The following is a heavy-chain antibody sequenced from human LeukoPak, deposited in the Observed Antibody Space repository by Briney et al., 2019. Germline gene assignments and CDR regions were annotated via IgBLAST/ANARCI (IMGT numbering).Heavy chain of an antibody. CDR2: ISSSSSYI. CDR1: GFTFSSYN. Sequence: PGGSLRLSCAASGFTFSSYNMNWVRQAPGKGLEWVSSISSSSSYIYYADSVKGRFTISRDNAKNSLYLQMNSLRAEDTAVYYCARAQAYYDSSGSPTNHFDYWGQGTLVTVSS. D-gene: IGHD3-22*01. J-gene: IGHJ4*02. V-gene: IGHV3-21*01. CDR3: ARAQAYYDSSGSPTNHFDY.